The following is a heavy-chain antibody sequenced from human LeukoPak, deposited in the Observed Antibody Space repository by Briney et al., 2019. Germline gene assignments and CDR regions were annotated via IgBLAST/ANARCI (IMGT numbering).Heavy chain of an antibody. V-gene: IGHV1-8*01. CDR3: ARVQDYGDSQDY. CDR1: GYTFTSYD. Sequence: ASVKVSRKASGYTFTSYDINWVRQATGQGLEWMGWMNPNSGNTGYAQKFQGRVTMTRNTSISTAYMELSRLRAEDKAGYYCARVQDYGDSQDYWGQGTLVTASS. CDR2: MNPNSGNT. D-gene: IGHD4-17*01. J-gene: IGHJ4*02.